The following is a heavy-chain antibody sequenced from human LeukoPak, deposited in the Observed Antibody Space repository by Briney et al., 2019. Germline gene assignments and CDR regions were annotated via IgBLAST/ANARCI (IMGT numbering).Heavy chain of an antibody. J-gene: IGHJ4*02. CDR2: IIPIFGTA. CDR1: GGTFSSYA. V-gene: IGHV1-69*13. CDR3: AREPTMVRGVIKDY. Sequence: SVKVSCKASGGTFSSYAISWVQQAPGQGLEWMGGIIPIFGTANYAQKFQGRVTITADESTSTAYMELSSLRSEDTAVYYCAREPTMVRGVIKDYWGQGTLVTVSS. D-gene: IGHD3-10*01.